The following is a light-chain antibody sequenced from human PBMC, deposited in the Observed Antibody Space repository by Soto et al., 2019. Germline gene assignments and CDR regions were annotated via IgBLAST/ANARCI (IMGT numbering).Light chain of an antibody. CDR1: QSISSN. Sequence: EIVMTQSPATLSLSPGERATLSCRASQSISSNLAWYQRKPGQAPRLLIYGASTRAAGIPGRFSGRGSGTEFTLTISSLQSEDFAVYYCQQYIDWPQTFGQGTKVEIK. J-gene: IGKJ1*01. V-gene: IGKV3-15*01. CDR2: GAS. CDR3: QQYIDWPQT.